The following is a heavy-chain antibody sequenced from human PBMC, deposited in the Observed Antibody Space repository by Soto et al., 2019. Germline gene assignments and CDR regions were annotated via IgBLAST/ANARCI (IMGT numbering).Heavy chain of an antibody. D-gene: IGHD6-6*01. CDR2: ISSNGGST. Sequence: EVQLVESGGGLVQPGGSLRLSCAASGFTFSSYAMHWVRQAPGKGLEYVSAISSNGGSTYYANSVKGRFTISRDNSKSTLYLQMGSLRAEDMAVYSCARESARPGRGAFDIWGQGTMVTVSS. J-gene: IGHJ3*02. V-gene: IGHV3-64*01. CDR1: GFTFSSYA. CDR3: ARESARPGRGAFDI.